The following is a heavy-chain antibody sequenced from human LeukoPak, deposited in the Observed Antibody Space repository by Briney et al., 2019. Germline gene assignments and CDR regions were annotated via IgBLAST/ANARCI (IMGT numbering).Heavy chain of an antibody. CDR2: AYYSGRT. Sequence: SETLSLTCTVSGGSISSGDYYWSWIRQPPGKGLEWIGHAYYSGRTNYNPSLKSRLTVSVDTSKNQFSLKLSSVTAADTAVYYCARAVYSNSYHFDYWGQGTLLTVSS. J-gene: IGHJ4*02. CDR1: GGSISSGDYY. V-gene: IGHV4-30-4*08. D-gene: IGHD6-6*01. CDR3: ARAVYSNSYHFDY.